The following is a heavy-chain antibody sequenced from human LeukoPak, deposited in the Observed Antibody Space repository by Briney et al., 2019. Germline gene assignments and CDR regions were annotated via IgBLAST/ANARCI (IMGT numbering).Heavy chain of an antibody. V-gene: IGHV1-2*02. D-gene: IGHD3-16*01. CDR3: ASLRLIDY. J-gene: IGHJ4*02. CDR1: GYTFTGYY. CDR2: INPNSGTT. Sequence: GASVKVSCKASGYTFTGYYMHWVRQAPGQGLEWMGCINPNSGTTNYAQKFQGRVTMTRDTSITTAYMELSGLRSDDTAVYYCASLRLIDYWGQGTLVTVSS.